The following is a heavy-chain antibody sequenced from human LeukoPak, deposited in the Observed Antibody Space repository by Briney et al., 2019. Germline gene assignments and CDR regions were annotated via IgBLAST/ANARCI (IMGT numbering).Heavy chain of an antibody. V-gene: IGHV4-34*01. CDR3: ARGPHGYSSSWYRPSYNWFDP. Sequence: SETLSLTCAVYGGSFSGYYWSWIRQPPGKGLEWIGEINHSGSTNYNPSLKSRVTISVDTSKNQFSLELSSVTAADTAVYYCARGPHGYSSSWYRPSYNWFDPWGQGTLVTVSS. CDR2: INHSGST. CDR1: GGSFSGYY. J-gene: IGHJ5*02. D-gene: IGHD6-13*01.